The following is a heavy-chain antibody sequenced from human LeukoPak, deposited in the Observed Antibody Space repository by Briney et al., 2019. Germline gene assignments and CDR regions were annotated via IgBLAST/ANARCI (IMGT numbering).Heavy chain of an antibody. D-gene: IGHD6-19*01. CDR1: GFTFSSYS. CDR2: ISTTSKTI. J-gene: IGHJ4*02. Sequence: GGSLRLSCAASGFTFSSYSMNWVRQAPGKGLEWVAVISTTSKTIYYVDSVKGRFTVSRDNSKNTLYLQMNSLRDEDTAKYYCAKDWVAVGAWGQGTLVTVSS. V-gene: IGHV3-48*02. CDR3: AKDWVAVGA.